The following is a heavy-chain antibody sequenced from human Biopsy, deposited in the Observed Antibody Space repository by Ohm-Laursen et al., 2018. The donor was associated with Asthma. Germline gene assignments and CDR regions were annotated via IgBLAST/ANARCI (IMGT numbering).Heavy chain of an antibody. D-gene: IGHD6-19*01. CDR1: GGTFSNFA. V-gene: IGHV1-69*01. CDR2: IMTVFGTT. CDR3: ARCRVGYSSGWSLLLKKIYYSGMDV. Sequence: PSVKASCKAPGGTFSNFAISWARQAPGQGLEWLGGIMTVFGTTNYAQKFQGRVTITADESTSTAYMEVTSLRSEDTAIYYCARCRVGYSSGWSLLLKKIYYSGMDVWGQGTAVTVSS. J-gene: IGHJ6*02.